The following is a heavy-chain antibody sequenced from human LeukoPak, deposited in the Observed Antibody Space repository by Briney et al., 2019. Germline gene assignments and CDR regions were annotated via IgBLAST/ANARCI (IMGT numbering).Heavy chain of an antibody. CDR1: GGSISSGSYY. CDR2: IYISGSP. V-gene: IGHV4-61*02. Sequence: PSQTLSLTCTVSGGSISSGSYYWTWIRQPAGKGLEYIGRIYISGSPSYNPSLKSRVTISVDTSKNQFSLKLSSVTAAESAVYYCARGAMVRGVIPGQLDAWGKGTTVTVFS. CDR3: ARGAMVRGVIPGQLDA. D-gene: IGHD3-10*01. J-gene: IGHJ6*04.